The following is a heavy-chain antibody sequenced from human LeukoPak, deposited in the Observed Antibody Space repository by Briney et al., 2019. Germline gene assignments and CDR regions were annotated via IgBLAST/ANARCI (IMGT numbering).Heavy chain of an antibody. CDR3: VKSIGGVVVVAADY. J-gene: IGHJ4*02. V-gene: IGHV3-23*01. Sequence: GGSLRLSCAASGFTFSTYAMTWVRQAPGKGLEWVSVISGSGGTTYYTDSVKGRFTLSRDNSKNTVFLQINSLRAEDTAVYYCVKSIGGVVVVAADYWGQGTLVTVS. CDR1: GFTFSTYA. CDR2: ISGSGGTT. D-gene: IGHD2-15*01.